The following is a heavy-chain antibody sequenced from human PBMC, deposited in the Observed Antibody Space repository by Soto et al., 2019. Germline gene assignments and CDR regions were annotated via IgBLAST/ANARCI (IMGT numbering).Heavy chain of an antibody. CDR3: ARGVVITPGAAFDI. V-gene: IGHV4-30-2*01. D-gene: IGHD3-22*01. J-gene: IGHJ3*02. CDR1: GGSISSGGYS. CDR2: TYHSGST. Sequence: KPSETLSLTCAVSGGSISSGGYSWSWIRQPPGKGLEWIGYTYHSGSTYYNPSLKSRVTISVDRSKNQFSLKLSSVTAADTAVYYCARGVVITPGAAFDIWGQGTMVTVSS.